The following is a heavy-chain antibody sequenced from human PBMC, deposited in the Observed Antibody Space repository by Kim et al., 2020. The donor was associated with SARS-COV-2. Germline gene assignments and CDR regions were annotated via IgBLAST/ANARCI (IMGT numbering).Heavy chain of an antibody. CDR3: AISSYSSSWSHYYYYYGMDV. CDR1: GYTFTSYD. J-gene: IGHJ6*02. CDR2: MNPNSGNT. D-gene: IGHD6-13*01. Sequence: ASVKVSCKASGYTFTSYDINWVRQATGQGLEWMGWMNPNSGNTGYAQKFQGRVTMTRNTSISTAYMELSSLRSEDTAVYYCAISSYSSSWSHYYYYYGMDVWGQGTTVTVSS. V-gene: IGHV1-8*01.